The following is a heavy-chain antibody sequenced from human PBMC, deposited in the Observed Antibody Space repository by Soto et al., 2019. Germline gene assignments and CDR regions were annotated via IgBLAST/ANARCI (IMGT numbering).Heavy chain of an antibody. V-gene: IGHV4-30-4*01. D-gene: IGHD1-7*01. J-gene: IGHJ4*02. Sequence: PSETLSLTCTVSGGSISISSYYWSCIRQPPGKGLEWIGYIYYSGSTYYNPSLKSRVTISVDTSKNQFSLKLSSVTAADTAVYYCAREDWNFISDYWGQGTLVTVSS. CDR2: IYYSGST. CDR3: AREDWNFISDY. CDR1: GGSISISSYY.